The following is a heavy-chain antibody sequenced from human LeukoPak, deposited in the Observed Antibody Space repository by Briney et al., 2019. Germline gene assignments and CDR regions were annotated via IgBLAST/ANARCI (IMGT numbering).Heavy chain of an antibody. Sequence: GGPLRLSCAASGFTFSSYSMNWVRQAPGKGLEWVSSISSSSSYIYYADSVKGRFTISRDNAKNSLYLQMNSLRAEDTAVYYCASDSGWYYFDYWGQGTLVTVSS. V-gene: IGHV3-21*01. J-gene: IGHJ4*02. CDR3: ASDSGWYYFDY. CDR1: GFTFSSYS. D-gene: IGHD6-19*01. CDR2: ISSSSSYI.